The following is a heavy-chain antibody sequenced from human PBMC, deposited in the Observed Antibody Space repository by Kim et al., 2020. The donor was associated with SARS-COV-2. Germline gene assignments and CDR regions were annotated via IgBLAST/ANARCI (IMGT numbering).Heavy chain of an antibody. V-gene: IGHV3-21*01. J-gene: IGHJ4*02. Sequence: EDSMKGLFTISRDNAKNSLYLQMNSLRAEDTAVYYCARDFDSSGYYDFDDWGQGTLVTVSS. CDR3: ARDFDSSGYYDFDD. D-gene: IGHD3-22*01.